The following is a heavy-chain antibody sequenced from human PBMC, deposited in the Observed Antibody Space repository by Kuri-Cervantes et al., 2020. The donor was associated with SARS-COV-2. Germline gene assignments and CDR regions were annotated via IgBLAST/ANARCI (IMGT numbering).Heavy chain of an antibody. J-gene: IGHJ2*01. CDR1: GFTFDDYA. CDR2: ISWNSGSI. V-gene: IGHV3-9*01. D-gene: IGHD3-22*01. CDR3: ARDGQYYYDSSGYYSDWYFDL. Sequence: GGSLRLSCAASGFTFDDYAMHWVRQAPGKGLEWVSGISWNSGSIGYADSVKGRFTISRDNAKNSLYLQMNSLRAEDTALYYCARDGQYYYDSSGYYSDWYFDLWGRSTLVTVSS.